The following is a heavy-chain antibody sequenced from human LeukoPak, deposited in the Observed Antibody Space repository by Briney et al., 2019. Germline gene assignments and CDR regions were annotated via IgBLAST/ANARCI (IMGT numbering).Heavy chain of an antibody. CDR1: GGSFSGYY. V-gene: IGHV4-34*01. Sequence: PSETLSLTCAVYGGSFSGYYWSWIRQPPGKGLEWIGEINHSGSTNYNPSLKSRVTISVDTSKNQFSLKLSSVTAADTAVYYCARATSWDQRNFYWPHWYLDLWGRGTLVTVSS. CDR3: ARATSWDQRNFYWPHWYLDL. D-gene: IGHD2-2*01. J-gene: IGHJ2*01. CDR2: INHSGST.